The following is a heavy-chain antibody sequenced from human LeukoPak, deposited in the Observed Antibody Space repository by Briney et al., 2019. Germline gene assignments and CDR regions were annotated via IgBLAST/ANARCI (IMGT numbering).Heavy chain of an antibody. V-gene: IGHV4-4*02. CDR3: ARVGVDTAMVTPSFDY. CDR2: FYHSGST. CDR1: GGSISSSNW. Sequence: SGTLSLTCAVSGGSISSSNWWSWVRQPPGKGLEWIGEFYHSGSTNYNPSLKSRVTISVDKSKNQFSLKLSSVTAADTAVYYCARVGVDTAMVTPSFDYWGQGTLVTVSS. D-gene: IGHD5-18*01. J-gene: IGHJ4*02.